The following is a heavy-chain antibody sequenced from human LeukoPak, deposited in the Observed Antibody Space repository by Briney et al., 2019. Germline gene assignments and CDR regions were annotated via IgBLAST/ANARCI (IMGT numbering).Heavy chain of an antibody. CDR2: FYVTGST. J-gene: IGHJ5*02. CDR3: AREPSTANWFDP. V-gene: IGHV4-61*02. D-gene: IGHD4-17*01. CDR1: GGSISSGYY. Sequence: PSETLSLTCTVSGGSISSGYYWSWIRQPAGKAPEWIGRFYVTGSTDYSPSLKSRVTISADTTKNQLSLRLSSVTAADTAVYHCAREPSTANWFDPWGQGTLVTVSS.